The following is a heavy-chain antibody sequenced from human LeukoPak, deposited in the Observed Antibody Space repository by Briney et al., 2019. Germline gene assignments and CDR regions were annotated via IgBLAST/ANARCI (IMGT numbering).Heavy chain of an antibody. D-gene: IGHD3-10*01. J-gene: IGHJ4*02. V-gene: IGHV4-4*07. CDR3: ARDTGYYFGSGNYLYYFDY. Sequence: SETLSLTCTVFGGSISSYYWSWIRQPAGKGLEWIGRMYTSGSTNYNPSLKSRVTMSVDTSKNQFSLKLSSVTAADTAVYYCARDTGYYFGSGNYLYYFDYWGQGTLVTVSS. CDR2: MYTSGST. CDR1: GGSISSYY.